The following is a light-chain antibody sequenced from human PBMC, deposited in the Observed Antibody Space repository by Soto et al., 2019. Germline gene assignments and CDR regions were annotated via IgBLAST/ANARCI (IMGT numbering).Light chain of an antibody. V-gene: IGKV3-15*01. CDR1: QSVNNK. Sequence: DIEMTQSPASLSVSPGDRASLSCRASQSVNNKLAWYQQKPGQPPRLLIYGASTRATGVPVRFSGSGSGTEFTLTISSLQSEDFAVYYCQQYDNWLSFGGGTKVELK. CDR2: GAS. J-gene: IGKJ4*01. CDR3: QQYDNWLS.